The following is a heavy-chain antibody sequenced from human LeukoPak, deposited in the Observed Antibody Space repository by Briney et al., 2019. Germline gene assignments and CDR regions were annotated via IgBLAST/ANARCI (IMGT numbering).Heavy chain of an antibody. V-gene: IGHV4-34*01. CDR3: ARDQYYYDSSGYSNY. CDR2: INHSGST. D-gene: IGHD3-22*01. CDR1: GGSFSGYY. J-gene: IGHJ4*02. Sequence: PSETLSLTCAVYGGSFSGYYWSWIRQPPGKGLEWIGEINHSGSTNYNPSLKSRVTISVDTSKNQFSLKLSSVTAADTAVYYCARDQYYYDSSGYSNYWGQGTLVTVSS.